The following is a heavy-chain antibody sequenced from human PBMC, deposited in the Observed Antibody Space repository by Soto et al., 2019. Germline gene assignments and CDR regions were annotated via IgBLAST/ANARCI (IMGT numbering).Heavy chain of an antibody. J-gene: IGHJ6*02. Sequence: GGSLRLSCAASGFTVSSNYMSWVRQAPGKGLEWISIIYSAGNTYYADSVKGRFTISRDNSKNTLYLQMNSLRAEDTAVYYCAGEGPYYDILTGTYYYYGMDVWGQGTTVTVSS. V-gene: IGHV3-66*01. CDR3: AGEGPYYDILTGTYYYYGMDV. D-gene: IGHD3-9*01. CDR2: IYSAGNT. CDR1: GFTVSSNY.